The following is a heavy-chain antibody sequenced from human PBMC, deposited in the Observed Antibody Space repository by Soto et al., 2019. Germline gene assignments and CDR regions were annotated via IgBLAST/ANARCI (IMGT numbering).Heavy chain of an antibody. CDR2: ISGSGGST. CDR1: GFTFSSYA. D-gene: IGHD3-10*01. CDR3: AKSRSLPMVRGVKPPDY. V-gene: IGHV3-23*01. J-gene: IGHJ4*02. Sequence: GGSLRLSCAASGFTFSSYAMSWVRQAPGKGLEWVSAISGSGGSTYYADSVKGRFTISRDNSKNTLYLQMNSLRAEDTAVYYCAKSRSLPMVRGVKPPDYWGQGTLVTVSS.